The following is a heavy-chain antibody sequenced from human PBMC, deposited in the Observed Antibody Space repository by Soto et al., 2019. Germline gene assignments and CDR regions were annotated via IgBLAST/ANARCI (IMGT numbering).Heavy chain of an antibody. CDR3: ARVMDAPLPSGLDS. V-gene: IGHV4-30-4*01. Sequence: SEPLSLSCTVSGGSSSGGGYYWSWIRQTPGKGLEWIGYIYYSGSTYYNPSLKSRVTISVDTSKNQFSLKLSSVTAADTAVYYCARVMDAPLPSGLDSWGQGTLVTVS. J-gene: IGHJ4*02. D-gene: IGHD3-10*01. CDR1: GGSSSGGGYY. CDR2: IYYSGST.